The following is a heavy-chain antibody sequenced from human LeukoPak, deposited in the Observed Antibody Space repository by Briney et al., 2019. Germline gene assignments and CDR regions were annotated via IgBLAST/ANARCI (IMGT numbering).Heavy chain of an antibody. V-gene: IGHV1-2*02. D-gene: IGHD3-3*01. CDR2: INPNSGGT. J-gene: IGHJ3*02. Sequence: ASVKVSCKASGYTFTGYYMHWVRQAPGQGLEWMGWINPNSGGTNYAQKFQGRVTTTRDTSISTAYMELSRLRSDDTAVYYCARDFSDYDFWSGYPTEDDAFDIWGQGTMVTVSS. CDR3: ARDFSDYDFWSGYPTEDDAFDI. CDR1: GYTFTGYY.